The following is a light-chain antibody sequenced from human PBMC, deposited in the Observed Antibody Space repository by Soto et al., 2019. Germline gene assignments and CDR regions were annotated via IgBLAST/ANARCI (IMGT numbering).Light chain of an antibody. CDR2: GNS. CDR3: QSYDSSLSGYV. CDR1: SSNIGAGYD. V-gene: IGLV1-40*01. Sequence: XCVLTQPPSVSGAPVQRGTISCTGSSSNIGAGYDVHWYQQLPGTAPKLLIYGNSNRPSGVPDRFSGSKSGTSASLAITGLQAEDEADYYCQSYDSSLSGYVFGTGTKVTVL. J-gene: IGLJ1*01.